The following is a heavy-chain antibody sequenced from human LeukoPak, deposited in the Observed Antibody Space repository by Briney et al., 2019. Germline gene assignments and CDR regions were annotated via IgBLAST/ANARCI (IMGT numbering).Heavy chain of an antibody. V-gene: IGHV1-18*01. CDR2: ISTVNGNS. CDR1: GYRFSSSG. D-gene: IGHD1-1*01. CDR3: ASVRDSDNWWGAFDI. J-gene: IGHJ3*02. Sequence: GASVKVSCKASGYRFSSSGITWVRQAPGQGPEWMGWISTVNGNSRYAQNFQGRVTLTTDTSTNTAHLELTSLRSDDTAIYYCASVRDSDNWWGAFDIWGQGTMVTVSS.